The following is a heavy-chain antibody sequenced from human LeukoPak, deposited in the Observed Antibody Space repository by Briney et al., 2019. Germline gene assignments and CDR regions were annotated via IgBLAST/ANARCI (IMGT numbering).Heavy chain of an antibody. CDR1: GFTFSGYA. CDR3: AKGPKSDYFDY. V-gene: IGHV3-23*01. Sequence: GGSLRLSCAASGFTFSGYAMSWVRQAPGKGLEWVSAISGSGGNTYYADSVKGRFTISRDNAKNTLYLRMNSLRAEDTAVYYCAKGPKSDYFDYWGQGTLVTVSS. J-gene: IGHJ4*02. CDR2: ISGSGGNT.